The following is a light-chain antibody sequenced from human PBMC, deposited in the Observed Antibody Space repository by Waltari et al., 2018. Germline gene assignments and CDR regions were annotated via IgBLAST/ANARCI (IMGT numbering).Light chain of an antibody. J-gene: IGKJ4*01. Sequence: ELVLTQSPATLYLSPGERATLYCRASQSVSSYLAWYQQKPGQAPRLLIYDASNRATGIPARFSGSGSGTDFTLTISSLEPEDFAVYYCQQRSNWPTFGGGTKVEIK. CDR3: QQRSNWPT. CDR2: DAS. V-gene: IGKV3-11*01. CDR1: QSVSSY.